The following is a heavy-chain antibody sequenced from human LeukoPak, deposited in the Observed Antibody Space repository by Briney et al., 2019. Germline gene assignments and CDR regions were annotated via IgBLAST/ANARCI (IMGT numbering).Heavy chain of an antibody. CDR3: ARDQSEYSYGHYYGMDV. V-gene: IGHV4-59*01. CDR2: IYYSGST. Sequence: PSETLSLTCTVSGGSISSYYWSWIRQPPGKGLEWIGYIYYSGSTNYNPSLKSRVTISVDTSKNQFSLKLSSVTAADTAVYYCARDQSEYSYGHYYGMDVGGHGTTVTVSS. J-gene: IGHJ6*02. D-gene: IGHD5-18*01. CDR1: GGSISSYY.